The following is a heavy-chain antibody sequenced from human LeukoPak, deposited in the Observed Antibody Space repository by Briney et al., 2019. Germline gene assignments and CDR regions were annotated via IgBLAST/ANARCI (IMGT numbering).Heavy chain of an antibody. V-gene: IGHV1-2*02. CDR3: ARVPILGIRYYYYYMDV. J-gene: IGHJ6*03. CDR1: GYTFTGYY. CDR2: INPNRGGT. D-gene: IGHD7-27*01. Sequence: ASVKVSCKASGYTFTGYYMHWVRQAPGQGLEWMGWINPNRGGTNYAQKFQGRVTMTRDTSISTAYMELSRLRSDDTAVYYCARVPILGIRYYYYYMDVWGKGTTVTISS.